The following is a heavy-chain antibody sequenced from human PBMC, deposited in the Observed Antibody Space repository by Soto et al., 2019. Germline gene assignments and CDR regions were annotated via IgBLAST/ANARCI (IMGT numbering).Heavy chain of an antibody. V-gene: IGHV1-18*01. CDR3: ARADPGIAVAGTRGAEYFQH. J-gene: IGHJ1*01. CDR1: GYTFTSYG. Sequence: QVQLVQSGAEVKKPGASVKVSCKASGYTFTSYGISWVRQAPGQGLEWMGWISAYNGNTNYAQKLQGRVTMTTDTSPSTAYMELRSLRSDDTAVYYCARADPGIAVAGTRGAEYFQHWGQGTLVTVSS. CDR2: ISAYNGNT. D-gene: IGHD6-19*01.